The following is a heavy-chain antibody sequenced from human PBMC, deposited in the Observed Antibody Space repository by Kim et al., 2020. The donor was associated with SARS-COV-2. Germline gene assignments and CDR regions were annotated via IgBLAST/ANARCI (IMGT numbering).Heavy chain of an antibody. CDR1: GFTFSSYS. D-gene: IGHD5-12*01. Sequence: GGSLRLSCAASGFTFSSYSMNWVRQAPGKGLEWVSSISSSSSYIYYADSVKGRFTISRDNAKNSLYLQMNSLRAEDTAVYYCAREGGSGYDRYAFDIWGQGTMVTVSS. CDR3: AREGGSGYDRYAFDI. CDR2: ISSSSSYI. V-gene: IGHV3-21*01. J-gene: IGHJ3*02.